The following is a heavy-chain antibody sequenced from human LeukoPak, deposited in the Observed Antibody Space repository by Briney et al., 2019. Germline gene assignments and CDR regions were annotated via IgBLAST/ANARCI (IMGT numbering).Heavy chain of an antibody. V-gene: IGHV1-2*02. Sequence: ASVKVSCKASGYTFTGYFMHWVREAPGQGLEWRGWINPNSGGTNYAQKFRGRVTMTRETSISTAYMELSRLRSDDTAVYYCARGADYGDYYGYMDVWGKGTTVTISS. CDR1: GYTFTGYF. CDR2: INPNSGGT. D-gene: IGHD4-17*01. CDR3: ARGADYGDYYGYMDV. J-gene: IGHJ6*03.